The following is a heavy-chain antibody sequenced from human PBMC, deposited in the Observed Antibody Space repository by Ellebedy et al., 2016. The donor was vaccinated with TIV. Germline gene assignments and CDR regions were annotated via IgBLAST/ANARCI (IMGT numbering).Heavy chain of an antibody. J-gene: IGHJ5*02. CDR2: IGGSGGST. Sequence: PGGSLRLSCAASGFTFTTYAMSWVRQAPGKGLEWVSTIGGSGGSTFYADSVKGRFTISRDKSKNTLYLQMNSLRAEDTAVYYCAKGGRGNWFDPWGQGTLVTVSS. CDR1: GFTFTTYA. CDR3: AKGGRGNWFDP. V-gene: IGHV3-23*01. D-gene: IGHD3-16*01.